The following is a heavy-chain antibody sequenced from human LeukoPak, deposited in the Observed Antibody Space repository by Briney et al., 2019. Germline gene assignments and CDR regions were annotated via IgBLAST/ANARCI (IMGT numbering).Heavy chain of an antibody. J-gene: IGHJ6*03. D-gene: IGHD3-22*01. CDR2: IYYNGGA. CDR1: GGSISSYH. V-gene: IGHV4-59*01. Sequence: SETLSLTCTVSGGSISSYHWCWIRQPPGKGLEWIGYIYYNGGASYNPSLKSRVTIAADTSKTQFCLNLSSVTAADTALYYCTRGSIAYYYMDVWGKGTTVTISS. CDR3: TRGSIAYYYMDV.